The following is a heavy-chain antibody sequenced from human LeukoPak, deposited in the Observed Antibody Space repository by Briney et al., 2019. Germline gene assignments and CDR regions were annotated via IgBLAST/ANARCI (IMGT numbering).Heavy chain of an antibody. CDR2: INTNTGNP. CDR3: ARAPKGYDTLTGYLHY. CDR1: GYTFTRYD. J-gene: IGHJ4*02. Sequence: ASVKVSCKASGYTFTRYDMNWVRQAPGQGLEWMGWINTNTGNPTYAQGFTGRFVFSLDTSVSTAYLQISSLKAEDTAVYYCARAPKGYDTLTGYLHYWGQGTLVTVSS. V-gene: IGHV7-4-1*02. D-gene: IGHD3-9*01.